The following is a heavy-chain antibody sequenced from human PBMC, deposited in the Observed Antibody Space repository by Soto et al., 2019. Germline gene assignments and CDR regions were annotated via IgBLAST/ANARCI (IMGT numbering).Heavy chain of an antibody. CDR3: ARGRYGDY. V-gene: IGHV1-18*01. D-gene: IGHD1-1*01. Sequence: QVHLVQSGAEVKKPGASVKVSCKCSGYTFTRYGITWVRQAPGQGLEWMGWISAHNDNTDYAQKLQGRVTVTRDTSTSTAYMELRSLRSDDTAVYYCARGRYGDYWGQGALVTVSS. CDR2: ISAHNDNT. CDR1: GYTFTRYG. J-gene: IGHJ4*02.